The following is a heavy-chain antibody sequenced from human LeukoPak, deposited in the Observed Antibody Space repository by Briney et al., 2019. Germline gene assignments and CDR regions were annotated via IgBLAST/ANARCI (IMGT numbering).Heavy chain of an antibody. D-gene: IGHD4-17*01. V-gene: IGHV3-53*01. CDR3: ARYGNYGDYVDY. CDR2: IYSGGST. Sequence: GGSLRLSCAASGFTVSSNYMSWVRQAPGKGLEWVSVIYSGGSTYYADSVKGRFTISRDNSKNTLYLQMNGLRAEDTAVYYCARYGNYGDYVDYWGQGTLVTVSS. J-gene: IGHJ4*02. CDR1: GFTVSSNY.